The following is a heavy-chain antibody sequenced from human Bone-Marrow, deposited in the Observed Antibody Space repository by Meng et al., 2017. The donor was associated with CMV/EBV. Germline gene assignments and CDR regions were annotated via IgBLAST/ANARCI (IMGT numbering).Heavy chain of an antibody. CDR1: GGTFSSYA. CDR2: IIPIFGTA. V-gene: IGHV1-69*05. Sequence: SVKVSCKASGGTFSSYAISWVRQAPGQGLEWMGGIIPIFGTANYAQKFQGRVTITTDESTSTAYMELSSLRSEDTAVYYCARRPIVVVPAALEVDYYYYGMDVWGQGTTVTVSS. CDR3: ARRPIVVVPAALEVDYYYYGMDV. D-gene: IGHD2-2*01. J-gene: IGHJ6*02.